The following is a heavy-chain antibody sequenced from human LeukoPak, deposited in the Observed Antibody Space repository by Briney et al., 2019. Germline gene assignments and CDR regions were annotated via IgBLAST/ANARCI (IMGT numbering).Heavy chain of an antibody. J-gene: IGHJ4*02. CDR2: IYYRGSP. D-gene: IGHD6-19*01. CDR3: ARGAVAAPNFDY. V-gene: IGHV4-59*01. Sequence: SEALSLTCTVYGGPLRSYYCTWIRRPPGKVLAWIRCIYYRGSPNYNPSLKSRVTISVDTSKNQSALKLSYETAADTAVYYCARGAVAAPNFDYWGQGTLVTVSS. CDR1: GGPLRSYY.